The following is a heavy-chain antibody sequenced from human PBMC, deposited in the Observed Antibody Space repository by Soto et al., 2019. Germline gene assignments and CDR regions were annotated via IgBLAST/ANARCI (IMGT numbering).Heavy chain of an antibody. V-gene: IGHV3-23*01. CDR1: GFTFSIYA. D-gene: IGHD4-17*01. J-gene: IGHJ2*01. Sequence: EVQLLESGGGLVQHGGSLRLSCAASGFTFSIYAMNWVPQAPDSVKGRFTIYRDNSKNTLYLQMNSLRAEDTAVYYCARRTVGWYFDLWGRGTLVTVSS. CDR3: ARRTVGWYFDL.